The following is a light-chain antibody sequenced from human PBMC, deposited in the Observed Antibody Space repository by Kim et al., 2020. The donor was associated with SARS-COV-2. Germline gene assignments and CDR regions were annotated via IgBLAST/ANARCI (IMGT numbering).Light chain of an antibody. CDR2: QHN. CDR3: QAWDSSTVV. CDR1: ELGDKY. Sequence: SYELTQPPSVSVSPGQTASITCSGDELGDKYVCWYQQRPGQSPVLVIYQHNRRPSGIPQRFSGSNSGNTATLTISGTQAMDEADYYCQAWDSSTVVFGGGTKLTFL. J-gene: IGLJ2*01. V-gene: IGLV3-1*01.